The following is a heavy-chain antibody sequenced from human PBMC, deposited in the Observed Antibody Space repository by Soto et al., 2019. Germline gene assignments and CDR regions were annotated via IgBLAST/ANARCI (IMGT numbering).Heavy chain of an antibody. CDR3: ARERLSSGYYYVLDY. D-gene: IGHD3-22*01. V-gene: IGHV3-33*01. CDR1: GFTFSSYG. Sequence: PGGSLRLSCAASGFTFSSYGMHWVRQAPGKGLEWVAVIWYDGSNKYYADSVKGRFTISRDNSKNTLYLQMNSLRAEDTAVYYCARERLSSGYYYVLDYWGQGTLVTVS. J-gene: IGHJ4*02. CDR2: IWYDGSNK.